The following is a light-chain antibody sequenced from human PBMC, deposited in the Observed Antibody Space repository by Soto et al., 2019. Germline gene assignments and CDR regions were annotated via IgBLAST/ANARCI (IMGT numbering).Light chain of an antibody. V-gene: IGLV2-14*01. CDR3: SSYTSSSIPYV. CDR1: NSDVGGYNF. CDR2: DLS. J-gene: IGLJ1*01. Sequence: QSALTQPASVSGSPGQSITISCTGTNSDVGGYNFVSWYQQHPGKAPKLMIYDLSNRPSGVSNRFSGSKSGNTASLNISGLQAEAEADYYCSSYTSSSIPYVFGIGTKLTVL.